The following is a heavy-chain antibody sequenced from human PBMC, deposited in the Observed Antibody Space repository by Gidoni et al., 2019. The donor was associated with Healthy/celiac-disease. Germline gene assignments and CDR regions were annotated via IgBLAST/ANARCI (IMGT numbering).Heavy chain of an antibody. V-gene: IGHV1-69*12. CDR3: ARGLMRATIKGPLDY. J-gene: IGHJ4*02. CDR2: IIPIFGTA. CDR1: GGTFSRYA. D-gene: IGHD5-12*01. Sequence: QVQLVHSGAEVQKPGSSVKVSCKASGGTFSRYAISWVRQATGQGPEWMGGIIPIFGTANYAQKFQGRGTITADESTSTAYMELSSLRSEDTAVYYCARGLMRATIKGPLDYWGQGTLVTVSS.